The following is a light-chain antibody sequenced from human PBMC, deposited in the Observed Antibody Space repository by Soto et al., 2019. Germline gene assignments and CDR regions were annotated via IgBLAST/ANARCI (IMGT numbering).Light chain of an antibody. Sequence: QSALTQPASVSGSPGQSITISCTGTSSDVGGYNYVSWYQQHPGKAPKLMIYDVNSRPSGVSNRFSGSKSGNTASLTISGLQAEDEADYHCSSYTSNTRWVFGGGTKLTVL. CDR3: SSYTSNTRWV. CDR2: DVN. J-gene: IGLJ3*02. CDR1: SSDVGGYNY. V-gene: IGLV2-14*01.